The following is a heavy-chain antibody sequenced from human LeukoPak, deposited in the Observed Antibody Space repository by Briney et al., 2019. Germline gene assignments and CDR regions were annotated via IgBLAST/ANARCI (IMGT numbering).Heavy chain of an antibody. CDR2: IIPIFGTA. J-gene: IGHJ5*02. Sequence: ASVTVSCTASGGTFSSYAISWVRQAPGQGLEWMGGIIPIFGTANYAQKFQGRVTITADESTSTAYMELSSLRSEDTAVYYCAREPTITMMGLYKPYNWFDPWGQGTLVTVSS. CDR3: AREPTITMMGLYKPYNWFDP. CDR1: GGTFSSYA. V-gene: IGHV1-69*13. D-gene: IGHD3-22*01.